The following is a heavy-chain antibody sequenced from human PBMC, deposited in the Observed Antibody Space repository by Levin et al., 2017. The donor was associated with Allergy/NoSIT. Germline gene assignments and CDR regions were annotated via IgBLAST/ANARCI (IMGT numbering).Heavy chain of an antibody. CDR1: GFTFSSYA. Sequence: LSLTCAASGFTFSSYAMHWVRQAPGKGLEWVAVISYDGSNKYYADSVKGRFTISRDNSKNTLYLQMNSLRAEDTAVYYCARDQGVYSRRYYYGMDVWGQGTTVTVSS. D-gene: IGHD2-8*01. J-gene: IGHJ6*02. CDR3: ARDQGVYSRRYYYGMDV. V-gene: IGHV3-30-3*01. CDR2: ISYDGSNK.